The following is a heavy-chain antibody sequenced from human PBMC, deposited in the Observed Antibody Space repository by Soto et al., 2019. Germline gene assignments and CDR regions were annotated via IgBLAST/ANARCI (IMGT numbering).Heavy chain of an antibody. V-gene: IGHV1-2*04. CDR3: ARGTYYDILTGYYNYGMDV. CDR1: GYTFTGYY. J-gene: IGHJ6*04. Sequence: ASVKVSCKASGYTFTGYYMHWVRQAPGQGLEWMGWINPNSGGTNYAQKFQGWVTMTRDTSISTAYMELSRLRSDDTAVYYCARGTYYDILTGYYNYGMDVWGKGTTVTVSS. CDR2: INPNSGGT. D-gene: IGHD3-9*01.